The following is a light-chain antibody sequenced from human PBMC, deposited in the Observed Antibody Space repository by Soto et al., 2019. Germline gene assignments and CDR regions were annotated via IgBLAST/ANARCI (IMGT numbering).Light chain of an antibody. V-gene: IGKV1-33*01. CDR3: QQYDALPYT. Sequence: DVQVTHSPSSLSASVGDRVTITCQASQDISNYLNCYQQNVEKAPKLLIYDASNLETGVPSRLGGSASGTYFPFAITSLQPEDTATYYCQQYDALPYTFGQGTQLQT. CDR2: DAS. CDR1: QDISNY. J-gene: IGKJ2*01.